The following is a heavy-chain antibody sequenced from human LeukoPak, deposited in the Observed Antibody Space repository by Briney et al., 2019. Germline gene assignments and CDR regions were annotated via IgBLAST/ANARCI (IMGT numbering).Heavy chain of an antibody. CDR2: MNPNSGNT. CDR1: GYTFTSYD. J-gene: IGHJ5*02. V-gene: IGHV1-8*01. CDR3: ARGRVTMVRGVIRTRWFDP. D-gene: IGHD3-10*01. Sequence: ASVKVSCKASGYTFTSYDINWVRQATGQGLEWMGWMNPNSGNTGYAQKFQGRVTMTRNTSISTAYMELSSLRSEDTAVYYCARGRVTMVRGVIRTRWFDPWGQGTLVTVSS.